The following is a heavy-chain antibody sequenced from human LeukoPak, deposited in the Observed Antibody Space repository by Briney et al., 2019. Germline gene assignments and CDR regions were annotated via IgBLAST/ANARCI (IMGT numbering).Heavy chain of an antibody. Sequence: SETLSLTCTVSGGSITGYYWSWIRQPPGKTLEYIGYIYYSGSTDCNPSLKSRLTMSVDTSKNQFSLKLSSVTAADTAVYYCARHEAVARLYYFDYWGQGTLVIVSS. CDR2: IYYSGST. J-gene: IGHJ4*02. CDR1: GGSITGYY. V-gene: IGHV4-59*08. D-gene: IGHD6-19*01. CDR3: ARHEAVARLYYFDY.